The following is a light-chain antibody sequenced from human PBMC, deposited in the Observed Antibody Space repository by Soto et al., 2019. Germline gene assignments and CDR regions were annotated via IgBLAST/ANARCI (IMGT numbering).Light chain of an antibody. Sequence: DIPMTQSPSSVSASVGDRVTITCRASQVISSRLAWYQHKPGKAPKLLIYSATSLQSAVPSRFSGSASGTDFTLTISSLQPEDFATYYCQQANNFPWTFGQGTKVEVK. CDR3: QQANNFPWT. CDR1: QVISSR. CDR2: SAT. V-gene: IGKV1D-12*01. J-gene: IGKJ1*01.